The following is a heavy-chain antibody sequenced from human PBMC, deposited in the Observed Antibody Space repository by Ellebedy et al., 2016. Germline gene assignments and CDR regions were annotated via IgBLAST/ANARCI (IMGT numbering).Heavy chain of an antibody. V-gene: IGHV1-8*01. J-gene: IGHJ6*04. CDR2: MNPNSGNT. Sequence: ASVKVSXXASGYTFTSYDINWVRHATGQGLEWMGWMNPNSGNTGYAQKFQGRVTMTRNTSISTAYMELSSLRSEDTAVYYCARASFGGSGYPLALQMDVWGKGTTVTVSS. CDR1: GYTFTSYD. D-gene: IGHD3-3*01. CDR3: ARASFGGSGYPLALQMDV.